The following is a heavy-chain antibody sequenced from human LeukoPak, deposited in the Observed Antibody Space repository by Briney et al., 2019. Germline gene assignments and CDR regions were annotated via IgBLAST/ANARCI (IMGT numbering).Heavy chain of an antibody. V-gene: IGHV4-4*08. CDR3: ARVFSSWYGRSAYYFDF. CDR2: SGST. J-gene: IGHJ4*02. D-gene: IGHD6-13*01. CDR1: GGSITSYY. Sequence: SETLSLTCTVSGGSITSYYWSCIRQPPGKGLEWIGYSGSTNYNPSFKSRVTISVDTSKNQFSLKLSSVTAADTAVYYCARVFSSWYGRSAYYFDFGGQGTLVTVS.